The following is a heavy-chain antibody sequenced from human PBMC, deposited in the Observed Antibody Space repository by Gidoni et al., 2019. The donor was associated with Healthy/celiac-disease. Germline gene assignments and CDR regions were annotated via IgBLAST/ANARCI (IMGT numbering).Heavy chain of an antibody. V-gene: IGHV4-34*01. CDR2: INNSGST. CDR1: GGSFSGYY. J-gene: IGHJ3*02. D-gene: IGHD3-10*01. Sequence: QVQLQQWGAGLLKPSETLSLTCAVYGGSFSGYYWSWIRQPPGKGLEWIGEINNSGSTNYNPSLKSRVTISVDTSKNQFSLKLSSVTAADTAVYYCARVTPLWFGELKRAFDIWGQGTMVTVSS. CDR3: ARVTPLWFGELKRAFDI.